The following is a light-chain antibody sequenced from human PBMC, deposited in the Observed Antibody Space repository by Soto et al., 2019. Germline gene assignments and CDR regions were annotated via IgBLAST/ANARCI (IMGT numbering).Light chain of an antibody. J-gene: IGKJ1*01. V-gene: IGKV3-11*01. Sequence: DTVLTQSPGTLSLSPGERATLSCRASQSVGTYLAWYQQKPGQAPRLLIYDASNRATGIAARFSGSGSGTDFTLTISSLEPEDFAVYYCQQRSNWPWTFGQGTKVDIK. CDR1: QSVGTY. CDR3: QQRSNWPWT. CDR2: DAS.